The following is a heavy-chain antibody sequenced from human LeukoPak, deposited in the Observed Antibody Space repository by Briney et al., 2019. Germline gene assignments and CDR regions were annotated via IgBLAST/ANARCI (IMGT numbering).Heavy chain of an antibody. CDR3: AREKTGCCSGGSCLNVLYYYGMDV. CDR2: IWYDGSNK. CDR1: GFTFSSYG. J-gene: IGHJ6*02. Sequence: GGSLRLSCAASGFTFSSYGMHWVRQAPGKGLEWVAVIWYDGSNKYYADSVKGRFTISRDNSKNTLYLQMNSLRAEDTAVYYCAREKTGCCSGGSCLNVLYYYGMDVWGQGTTVTVSS. D-gene: IGHD2-15*01. V-gene: IGHV3-33*01.